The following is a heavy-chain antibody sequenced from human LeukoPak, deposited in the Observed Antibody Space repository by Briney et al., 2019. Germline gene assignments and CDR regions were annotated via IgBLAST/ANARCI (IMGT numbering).Heavy chain of an antibody. J-gene: IGHJ6*03. D-gene: IGHD6-13*01. V-gene: IGHV4-38-2*01. CDR3: ARQGGSSSPYYYYMDV. Sequence: PSETLSLTCAVSGYSISSGYYWGWFRQPPGKGLEWIACSYHSGSTYYNPSLRSRVTISVDTSKNRFSLRLISVTAADTAVYYCARQGGSSSPYYYYMDVWGKGTTVTVSS. CDR2: SYHSGST. CDR1: GYSISSGYY.